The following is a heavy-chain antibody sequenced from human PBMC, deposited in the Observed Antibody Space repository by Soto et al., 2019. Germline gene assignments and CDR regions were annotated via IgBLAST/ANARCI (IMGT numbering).Heavy chain of an antibody. CDR1: GFTFSSYA. CDR2: ISGSGGST. Sequence: EVQLLESGGGLVQPGGSLRLSCAASGFTFSSYAMSWVRQAPGKGLEWVSAISGSGGSTYYADSVKGRFTISRDNSKNTLYLRMNSLRDEDTAVYSCAKVTTGWRYFDYWGQGTLVSVSS. CDR3: AKVTTGWRYFDY. D-gene: IGHD4-17*01. V-gene: IGHV3-23*01. J-gene: IGHJ4*02.